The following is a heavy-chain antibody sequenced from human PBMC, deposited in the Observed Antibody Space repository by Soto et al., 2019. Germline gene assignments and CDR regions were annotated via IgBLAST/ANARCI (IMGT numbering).Heavy chain of an antibody. D-gene: IGHD3-22*01. CDR3: ARELYDSSGYYYYYYYGMDV. Sequence: PGGSLRLSCAASGFTFSSYSMNWVRQAPGKGLEWVSYISSSSSTIYYADSVKGRFTISRDNAKNSLYLQMNSLRDEDTAVYYCARELYDSSGYYYYYYYGMDVWGQGTTVTV. V-gene: IGHV3-48*02. CDR1: GFTFSSYS. CDR2: ISSSSSTI. J-gene: IGHJ6*02.